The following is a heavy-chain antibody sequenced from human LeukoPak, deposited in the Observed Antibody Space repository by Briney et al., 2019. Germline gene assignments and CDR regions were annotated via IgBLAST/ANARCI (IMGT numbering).Heavy chain of an antibody. V-gene: IGHV1-2*02. CDR1: GYTFTSYG. D-gene: IGHD6-13*01. Sequence: ASVTVSCTASGYTFTSYGISWVRQAPGQGLEWMGWINPNSGGTNYAQKFQGRVTMTRDTSISTAYMELSRLRSDDTAVYYCARVHWYSSSWGDYWGQGTLVTVSS. CDR3: ARVHWYSSSWGDY. J-gene: IGHJ4*02. CDR2: INPNSGGT.